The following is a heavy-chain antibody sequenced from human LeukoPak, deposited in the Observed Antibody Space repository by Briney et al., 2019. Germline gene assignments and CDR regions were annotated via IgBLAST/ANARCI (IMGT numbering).Heavy chain of an antibody. V-gene: IGHV3-48*01. CDR3: ARVAQPESGGSSGWLLLY. CDR2: ISSSSSTI. CDR1: GFTFSSYS. D-gene: IGHD6-19*01. J-gene: IGHJ4*02. Sequence: PGGSLRLSCAASGFTFSSYSMNWVRQAPGKGLEWVSYISSSSSTIYYADSVKGRFTISRDNAKNSLYLQMNSLRAEDTAVYYCARVAQPESGGSSGWLLLYWGQGTLVTVSS.